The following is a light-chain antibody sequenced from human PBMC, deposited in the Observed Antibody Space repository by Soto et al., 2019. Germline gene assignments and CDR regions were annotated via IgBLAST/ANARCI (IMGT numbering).Light chain of an antibody. CDR3: QHRSNWTPIT. J-gene: IGKJ5*01. Sequence: VVTDGRGTMSLSPGERDTLSCRASQSVKTFLVWYQQRPGQAPRLLIYDASHRAAGIPARFSGSGFGTDFTLTISSLEPEDAAVYSCQHRSNWTPITLGQGT. CDR1: QSVKTF. CDR2: DAS. V-gene: IGKV3-11*01.